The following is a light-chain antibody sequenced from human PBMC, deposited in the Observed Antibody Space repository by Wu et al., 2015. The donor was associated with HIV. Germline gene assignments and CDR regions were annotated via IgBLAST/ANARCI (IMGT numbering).Light chain of an antibody. CDR1: QSVGTN. J-gene: IGKJ1*01. V-gene: IGKV3-15*01. CDR2: SAS. CDR3: QQYNNWPRT. Sequence: IVMTQSPATLSVSPGESATLSCRASQSVGTNLAWYQHKPGQAPRLLIYSASTRATDIPARFSGSGSETEFTLTISSLQAEDVAVYYCQQYNNWPRTFGRGTKVEIK.